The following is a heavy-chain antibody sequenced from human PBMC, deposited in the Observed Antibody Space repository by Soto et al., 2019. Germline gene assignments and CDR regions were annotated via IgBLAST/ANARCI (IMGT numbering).Heavy chain of an antibody. J-gene: IGHJ6*02. V-gene: IGHV3-15*07. Sequence: ESGGGLVKPGGSLRLSCAASGFTFSNAWMNWVRQAPGKGLEWVGRIKSKTDGGTTDYAAPVKGRFTISRDDSKNTLYLQMNSLKTEDTAVYYCTTDSVVVAANKNYYYYYGMDVWGQGTTVTVSS. CDR3: TTDSVVVAANKNYYYYYGMDV. CDR2: IKSKTDGGTT. D-gene: IGHD2-15*01. CDR1: GFTFSNAW.